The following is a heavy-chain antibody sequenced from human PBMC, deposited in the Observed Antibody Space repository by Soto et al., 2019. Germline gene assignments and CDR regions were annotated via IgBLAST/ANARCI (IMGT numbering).Heavy chain of an antibody. CDR1: GSTFSDSN. V-gene: IGHV3-11*01. D-gene: IGHD6-6*01. Sequence: QVQLVESGGALASPEGPLKLPCAPPGSTFSDSNRAGIPRPPGRGLEWVSYISSSGSTIYYADSVKGRFTISRDNAKNSLYLQMNSLRAEDTAVYYCARIDPSQLVADYWGQGTLVTVSS. CDR3: ARIDPSQLVADY. J-gene: IGHJ4*02. CDR2: ISSSGSTI.